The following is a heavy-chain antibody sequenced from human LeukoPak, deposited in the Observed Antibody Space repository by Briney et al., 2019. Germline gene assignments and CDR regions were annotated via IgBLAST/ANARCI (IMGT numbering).Heavy chain of an antibody. Sequence: GGSLRLSCAASGFTFSSYEMNWVRQAPGKGLDWVSYISSSGSTIYYADSVKGRFTISRDNAKNSLYLQMNSLRAEDTAVYYCARYYCSGGSCYPDINWFDPWGQGTLVTVSS. J-gene: IGHJ5*02. CDR1: GFTFSSYE. CDR3: ARYYCSGGSCYPDINWFDP. D-gene: IGHD2-15*01. CDR2: ISSSGSTI. V-gene: IGHV3-48*03.